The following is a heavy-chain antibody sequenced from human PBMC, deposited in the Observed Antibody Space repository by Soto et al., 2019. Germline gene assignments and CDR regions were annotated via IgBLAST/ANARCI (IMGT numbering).Heavy chain of an antibody. CDR3: ARVNGWEVFDY. V-gene: IGHV1-3*05. CDR1: GYTFTDYT. Sequence: QVQLVQSGAEEKKPGASVKVSCKASGYTFTDYTMHWVRQAPGQRLEWMGWIIGDNGNVMYSQKFQGRVTISKDTPESTAYMELSSLTSEDTAVYYCARVNGWEVFDYWGQGTLVTVSS. D-gene: IGHD3-10*01. J-gene: IGHJ4*02. CDR2: IIGDNGNV.